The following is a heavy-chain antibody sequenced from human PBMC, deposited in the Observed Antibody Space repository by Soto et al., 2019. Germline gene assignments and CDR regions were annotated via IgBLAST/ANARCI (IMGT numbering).Heavy chain of an antibody. CDR2: INHSGKT. CDR3: ARQDNRDYSSSYAFDI. CDR1: GGSFNDYY. V-gene: IGHV4-34*01. D-gene: IGHD3-22*01. Sequence: QLQLHQWGAGLLKPSETMSLTCDVYGGSFNDYYWTWIRQPPGKGLEWIGEINHSGKTNYNPSLKSRVTISVATPKNQFLLKRNSVTAADTAVYFCARQDNRDYSSSYAFDIWGLGTLVTVSS. J-gene: IGHJ3*02.